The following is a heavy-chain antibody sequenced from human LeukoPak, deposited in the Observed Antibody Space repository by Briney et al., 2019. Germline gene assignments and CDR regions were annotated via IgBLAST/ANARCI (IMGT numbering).Heavy chain of an antibody. CDR3: AKDIEEWLVKGGGCFDY. Sequence: PGGSLRLSCAASGFIFSNSAMHRVRQAPGKGLEWVAVISYDGSNKYYADSVKGRFTISRDNSKNTLYLQMNSLRAEDTAVYYCAKDIEEWLVKGGGCFDYWGQGTLVTVSS. V-gene: IGHV3-30*18. CDR2: ISYDGSNK. CDR1: GFIFSNSA. J-gene: IGHJ4*02. D-gene: IGHD6-19*01.